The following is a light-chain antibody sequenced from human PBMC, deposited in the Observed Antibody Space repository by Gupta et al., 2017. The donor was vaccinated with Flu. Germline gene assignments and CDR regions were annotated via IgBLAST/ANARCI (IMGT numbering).Light chain of an antibody. CDR3: QQDYALPT. CDR2: DAS. V-gene: IGKV3-15*01. J-gene: IGKJ4*01. Sequence: FPAPLSVSQGERATRACRDSQSVSSSLEWYQQKPGQAPRLLIYDASTTATGIPHRFSGSGSGTEFTLTSSRGQSEDFAVYYWQQDYALPTFGGGTTVVIK. CDR1: QSVSSS.